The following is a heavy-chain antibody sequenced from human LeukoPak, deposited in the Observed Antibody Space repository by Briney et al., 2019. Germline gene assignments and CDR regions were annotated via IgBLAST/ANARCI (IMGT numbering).Heavy chain of an antibody. CDR2: ISGSGVST. V-gene: IGHV3-23*01. CDR1: GFTFSSYA. Sequence: GGSLRLSCAAAGFTFSSYAMSWVRQAPGKGLDWVSAISGSGVSTYYADSVKGRFTISRDNSKNTLYLQMNSLRAEDTAVYYCKKGVEGYCSGGSCYPFDYWGQGTLVTVSS. D-gene: IGHD2-15*01. J-gene: IGHJ4*02. CDR3: KKGVEGYCSGGSCYPFDY.